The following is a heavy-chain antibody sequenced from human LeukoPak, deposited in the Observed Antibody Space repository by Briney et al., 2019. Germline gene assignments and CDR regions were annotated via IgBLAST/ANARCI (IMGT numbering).Heavy chain of an antibody. CDR3: AREVEATGFDY. Sequence: GGSLRLSCAASGFTFSSYAMSWVRQAPGKGLEWVSAISGSGGSTYYADSVKGRFTISRDNSKNTLYLQMNRLRAEGTAVYYCAREVEATGFDYWGQGTLVTVSS. V-gene: IGHV3-23*01. D-gene: IGHD1-26*01. J-gene: IGHJ4*02. CDR1: GFTFSSYA. CDR2: ISGSGGST.